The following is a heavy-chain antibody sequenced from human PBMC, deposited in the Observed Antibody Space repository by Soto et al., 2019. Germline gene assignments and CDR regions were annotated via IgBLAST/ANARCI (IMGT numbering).Heavy chain of an antibody. Sequence: PSETLSLTCAVSGYSISSGYYWGWIRQPPGKGLEWIGSIYHSGSTYYNPSLKSRVTISVDTSKNQFSLKLSSVTAADTAVYYCARGRRQLPSYNWFDPWGQGTLVTVSS. CDR2: IYHSGST. J-gene: IGHJ5*02. V-gene: IGHV4-38-2*01. D-gene: IGHD2-2*01. CDR3: ARGRRQLPSYNWFDP. CDR1: GYSISSGYY.